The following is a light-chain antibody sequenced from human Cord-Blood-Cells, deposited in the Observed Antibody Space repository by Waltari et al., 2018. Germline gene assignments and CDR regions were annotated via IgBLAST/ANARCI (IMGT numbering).Light chain of an antibody. J-gene: IGLJ3*02. CDR2: EVS. CDR3: SSYAGSNNWV. CDR1: SSDVGGYNY. V-gene: IGLV2-8*01. Sequence: QSALTQPPSASGSPGQSVTISCTGTSSDVGGYNYVSWYQQHPGKAPKLLIYEVSKRPSGVPDRFSGSKSRSSVALTVSGLHAEDEADYYCSSYAGSNNWVFDGGTKLTVL.